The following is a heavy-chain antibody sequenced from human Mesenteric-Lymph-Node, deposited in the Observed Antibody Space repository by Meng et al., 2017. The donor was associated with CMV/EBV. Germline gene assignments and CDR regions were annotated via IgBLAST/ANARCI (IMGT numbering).Heavy chain of an antibody. J-gene: IGHJ4*02. CDR1: GFTFSSYW. D-gene: IGHD3-22*01. CDR2: ISSSYRSI. V-gene: IGHV3-21*01. CDR3: TRSTYYYDSSGYQYYFDY. Sequence: GESLKISCAASGFTFSSYWMSWVRQAPGKGLEWVSTISSSYRSIYYADSVQGRFTISRDNAKSSLYLQMNSLSAEDTAVYYCTRSTYYYDSSGYQYYFDYWGQGTLVTVSS.